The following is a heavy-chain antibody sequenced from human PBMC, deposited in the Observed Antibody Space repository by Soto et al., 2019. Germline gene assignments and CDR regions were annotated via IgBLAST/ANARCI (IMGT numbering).Heavy chain of an antibody. V-gene: IGHV4-31*03. CDR1: GGSISSGGYY. D-gene: IGHD3-10*01. CDR3: ARRGQTRFYYFDY. J-gene: IGHJ4*02. Sequence: PSETLSLTCTVSGGSISSGGYYWSWIRQHPGKGLEWIGYIYYSGSTYYNPSLKSRVTISVDTSKNQFSLKLSSVTAADTAVYYCARRGQTRFYYFDYWGQGTLVTVSS. CDR2: IYYSGST.